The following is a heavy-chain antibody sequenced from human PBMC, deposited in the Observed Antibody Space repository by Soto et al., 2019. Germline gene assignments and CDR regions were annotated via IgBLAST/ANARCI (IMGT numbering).Heavy chain of an antibody. J-gene: IGHJ4*02. CDR3: ARGRASGSYYLLDY. D-gene: IGHD3-10*01. V-gene: IGHV1-8*01. CDR1: GDTFTTYD. CDR2: INPNSGNI. Sequence: GASVKVSCKASGDTFTTYDINWVRQATGHGLEWMGWINPNSGNIGYAQRLQGRVTMTRDTAIRTAYMEVSSLRSDDTAVYYCARGRASGSYYLLDYWGQGTLVTVS.